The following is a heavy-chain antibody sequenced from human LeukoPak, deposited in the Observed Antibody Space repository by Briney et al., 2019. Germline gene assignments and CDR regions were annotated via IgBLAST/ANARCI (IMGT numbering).Heavy chain of an antibody. V-gene: IGHV4-34*01. CDR2: INHSGST. J-gene: IGHJ3*02. CDR1: GGSFSGYY. D-gene: IGHD2-15*01. CDR3: ARGRYCSGGSCTQDAFDI. Sequence: SETLSLTCAVYGGSFSGYYWSWIRQPPGKGLEWFGEINHSGSTNYNPSLKSRVTISVDTSKNQFSLKLSSVTAADTAVYYCARGRYCSGGSCTQDAFDIWGQGTMVTVSS.